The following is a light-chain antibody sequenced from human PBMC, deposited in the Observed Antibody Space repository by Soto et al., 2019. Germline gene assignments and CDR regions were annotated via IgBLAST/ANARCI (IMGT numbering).Light chain of an antibody. J-gene: IGKJ5*01. Sequence: EIVLTQSPATLSLSPGERATLSCRASQSVSSYLAWYQQKPGQAPRLLIYDASNRATGIPARFSGSGSGTEFTLTISSLEPEDFAVYYCQQRSNWPPITFGQGTQLEIK. CDR2: DAS. CDR1: QSVSSY. V-gene: IGKV3-11*01. CDR3: QQRSNWPPIT.